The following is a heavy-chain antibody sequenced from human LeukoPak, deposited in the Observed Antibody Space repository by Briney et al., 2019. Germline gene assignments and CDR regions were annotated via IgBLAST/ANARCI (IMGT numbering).Heavy chain of an antibody. Sequence: SGPALVKPTQTLTLTCTFSGFSLSTSGMCVSWIRQPPGKALEWLARIDWDDDKYYSTSLKTRLTISKDTSKNQVVLTMTNMDPVDTATYYCARVDGRGTSGLLFDYWGQGALVTVSS. D-gene: IGHD3-10*02. V-gene: IGHV2-70*11. CDR2: IDWDDDK. CDR1: GFSLSTSGMC. J-gene: IGHJ4*02. CDR3: ARVDGRGTSGLLFDY.